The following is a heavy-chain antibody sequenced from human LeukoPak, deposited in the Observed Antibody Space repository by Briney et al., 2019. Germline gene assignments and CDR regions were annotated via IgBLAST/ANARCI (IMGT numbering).Heavy chain of an antibody. CDR2: IYTSGST. J-gene: IGHJ5*02. V-gene: IGHV4-4*07. Sequence: SETLSLTCTVSGGSISSYYWSWIRQPAGKGLEWIGRIYTSGSTNYNPSLKSRVTMSVDTSKNQFSLKLTSVTAADTAVYYCARLEVITTFDWFDPWGQGTLVTVSS. D-gene: IGHD3-22*01. CDR1: GGSISSYY. CDR3: ARLEVITTFDWFDP.